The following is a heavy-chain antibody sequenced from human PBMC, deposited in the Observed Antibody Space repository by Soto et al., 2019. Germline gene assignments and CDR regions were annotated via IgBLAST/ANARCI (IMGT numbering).Heavy chain of an antibody. CDR2: ISAHNGNT. D-gene: IGHD1-1*01. CDR1: GYTFTSYG. J-gene: IGHJ4*02. CDR3: ARGRYGDY. Sequence: QVHLVQSGAEVKKPGASVKVSCKASGYTFTSYGITWVRQAPGQGLEWMGWISAHNGNTDYAQKLQGRVIVTRDTSTSTAYMARRVLISDATAVYYGARGRYGDYWGQGALVTVSS. V-gene: IGHV1-18*01.